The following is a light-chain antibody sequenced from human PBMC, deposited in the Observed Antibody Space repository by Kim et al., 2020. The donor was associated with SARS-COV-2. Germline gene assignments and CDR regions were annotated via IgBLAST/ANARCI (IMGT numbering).Light chain of an antibody. CDR1: PRVDNN. CDR3: QQYHDYSWT. Sequence: VAPGDRAAISCKASPRVDNNLAWYQHKPGQSPSLLIYGSSTRATGTPDRFSGSGSGTEFTLSITSLQSEDFAVYYCQQYHDYSWTFGQGTKVDIK. CDR2: GSS. J-gene: IGKJ1*01. V-gene: IGKV3-15*01.